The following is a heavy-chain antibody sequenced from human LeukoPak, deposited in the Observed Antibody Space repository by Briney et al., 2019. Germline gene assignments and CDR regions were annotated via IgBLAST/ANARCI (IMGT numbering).Heavy chain of an antibody. J-gene: IGHJ4*02. V-gene: IGHV3-49*04. CDR1: GFTFSSYA. Sequence: GGSLRLSCAASGFTFSSYAMSWVRQAPGKGLEWVGFIRSKAYGGTTEYAASVKGRFTISRDDSKSIAYLQMNSLKTEDTAVYYCTSYSSSWHDFDYWGQGTLVTVSS. CDR3: TSYSSSWHDFDY. CDR2: IRSKAYGGTT. D-gene: IGHD6-13*01.